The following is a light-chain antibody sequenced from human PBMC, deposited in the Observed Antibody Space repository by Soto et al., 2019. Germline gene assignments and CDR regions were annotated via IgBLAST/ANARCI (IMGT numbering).Light chain of an antibody. Sequence: DIVMTQSPDSLAVSLGERATINCKSSQSVLYSSNNKNYLAWCQQKPGQPPKLLIYWGSTRESGVPDRFSGSGSGTDFTLTISSLQAEDVAVYYCQQYYSVPPITFAQGTRLEIK. CDR2: WGS. CDR1: QSVLYSSNNKNY. V-gene: IGKV4-1*01. CDR3: QQYYSVPPIT. J-gene: IGKJ5*01.